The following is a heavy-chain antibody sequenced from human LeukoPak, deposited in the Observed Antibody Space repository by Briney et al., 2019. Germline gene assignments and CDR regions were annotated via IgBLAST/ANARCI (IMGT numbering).Heavy chain of an antibody. CDR1: GFTFSSYA. V-gene: IGHV3-30*04. CDR3: ARDRGDGDAPDAFDI. Sequence: GGSLRLSCAASGFTFSSYAMHWVRQAPGKGLEWVAVISYDGSNKCYADSVKGRFTISRDNSKNTLYLQMNSLRAEDTAVYYCARDRGDGDAPDAFDIWGQGTMVTVSS. D-gene: IGHD4-17*01. J-gene: IGHJ3*02. CDR2: ISYDGSNK.